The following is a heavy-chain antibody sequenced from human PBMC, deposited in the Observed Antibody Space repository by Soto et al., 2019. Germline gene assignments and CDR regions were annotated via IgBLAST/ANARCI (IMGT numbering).Heavy chain of an antibody. Sequence: PGGSLRLSCAASGFTFSSYGMHWVRQAPGNGLEWVAVIWYDGSNKYYADSVKGRFTISRDNSKNTLYLQMNSLRAEDTAVYYCARDAPPSFEYSSGSFDYWGQGTLVTVSS. CDR1: GFTFSSYG. CDR3: ARDAPPSFEYSSGSFDY. V-gene: IGHV3-33*01. D-gene: IGHD6-19*01. CDR2: IWYDGSNK. J-gene: IGHJ4*02.